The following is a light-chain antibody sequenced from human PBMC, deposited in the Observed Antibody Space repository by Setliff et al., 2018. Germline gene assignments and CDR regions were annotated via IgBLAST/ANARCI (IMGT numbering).Light chain of an antibody. Sequence: QSALTQPASVSGSPGQSITTSCTGTSSDVGGYNYVSWYQQHPGKAPKLMIYDVSKRPSGVSNRFSGSKSGNTASLTISGLQAEDEADYYCSSYTSSSTVVFGGGTKVTVL. J-gene: IGLJ2*01. CDR1: SSDVGGYNY. CDR3: SSYTSSSTVV. CDR2: DVS. V-gene: IGLV2-14*01.